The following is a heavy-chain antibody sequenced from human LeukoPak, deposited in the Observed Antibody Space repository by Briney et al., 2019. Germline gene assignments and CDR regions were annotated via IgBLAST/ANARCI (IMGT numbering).Heavy chain of an antibody. CDR2: IYSGGST. Sequence: GGSLRLSCAASGFTVSSNYMSWVRQAPGKGLEWVSVIYSGGSTYYADSVKGRFTISRDNSKNTLYLQMNSLRAEDTAVYYCARDKSSGYGMDVWGQRTTVTVSS. V-gene: IGHV3-53*01. CDR3: ARDKSSGYGMDV. J-gene: IGHJ6*02. CDR1: GFTVSSNY. D-gene: IGHD6-19*01.